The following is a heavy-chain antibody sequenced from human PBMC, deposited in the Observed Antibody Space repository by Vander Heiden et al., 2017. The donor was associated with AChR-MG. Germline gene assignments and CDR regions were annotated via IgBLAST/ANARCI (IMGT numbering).Heavy chain of an antibody. D-gene: IGHD3-22*01. CDR2: IIPILGIA. CDR1: GGTFSSYA. CDR3: ARGDDYYDSSGPY. J-gene: IGHJ4*02. Sequence: QVQLVQSGAEVQKPGSSVKVSCKASGGTFSSYAISWVRQAPGQGLEWMGRIIPILGIANYAQKFQGRVTITADKSTSTAYMELSSLRSEDTAVYYCARGDDYYDSSGPYWGQGTLVTVSS. V-gene: IGHV1-69*04.